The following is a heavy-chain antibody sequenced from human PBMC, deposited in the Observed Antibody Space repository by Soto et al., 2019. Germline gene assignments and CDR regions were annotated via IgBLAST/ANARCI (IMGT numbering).Heavy chain of an antibody. CDR1: GYTFTGYY. D-gene: IGHD3-22*01. V-gene: IGHV1-2*04. J-gene: IGHJ4*02. CDR3: ARSTYYYDSSGYSY. Sequence: WASVKVSCKASGYTFTGYYMHWVRQAPGQGLEWMGWINPNSGGTNYAQKFQGWVTMTRDTSISTAYMELSRLRSDDTAVYYCARSTYYYDSSGYSYWGQGTLVTVSS. CDR2: INPNSGGT.